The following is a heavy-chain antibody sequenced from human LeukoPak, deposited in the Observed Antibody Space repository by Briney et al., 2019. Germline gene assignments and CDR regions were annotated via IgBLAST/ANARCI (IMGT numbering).Heavy chain of an antibody. V-gene: IGHV4-59*01. J-gene: IGHJ2*01. CDR2: IYYSGST. CDR3: ARDGSSGWYGYWYFDL. Sequence: NPSETLSLTCTVSGDSISSYYWSWIRQPPGKGLEWIGYIYYSGSTNYNPSLKSRVTISVDTSKNQFSLKLSSVTAADTAVYYCARDGSSGWYGYWYFDLWGRGTLVTVSS. CDR1: GDSISSYY. D-gene: IGHD6-19*01.